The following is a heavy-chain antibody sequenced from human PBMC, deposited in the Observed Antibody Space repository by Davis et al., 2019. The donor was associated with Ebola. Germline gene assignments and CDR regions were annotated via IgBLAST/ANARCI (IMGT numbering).Heavy chain of an antibody. CDR2: IHYDGSNK. CDR3: ARAPDKAYQALYRCFDY. J-gene: IGHJ4*02. V-gene: IGHV3-30*02. Sequence: GESLKISCAASGFTFSSYGMHWVRQAPGKGLEWVAFIHYDGSNKYYADSVKGRFTISRDNAKNSLYLQMNSLRAEDTAVYYCARAPDKAYQALYRCFDYWGQGTLVTVSP. CDR1: GFTFSSYG. D-gene: IGHD2-2*02.